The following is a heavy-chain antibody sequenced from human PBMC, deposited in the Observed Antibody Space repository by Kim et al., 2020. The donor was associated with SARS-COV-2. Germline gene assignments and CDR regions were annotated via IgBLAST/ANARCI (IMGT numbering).Heavy chain of an antibody. J-gene: IGHJ4*02. Sequence: ASVKVSCKASGYTFTSYYMHWVRQAPGQGLEWMGIINPSGGSTSYAQKFQGRVTMTRDTSTSTVYMELSSLRSEDTAVYYCARAQKGGGTLGHWFFDYWGQGTLVTVSS. D-gene: IGHD3-9*01. CDR3: ARAQKGGGTLGHWFFDY. CDR2: INPSGGST. CDR1: GYTFTSYY. V-gene: IGHV1-46*01.